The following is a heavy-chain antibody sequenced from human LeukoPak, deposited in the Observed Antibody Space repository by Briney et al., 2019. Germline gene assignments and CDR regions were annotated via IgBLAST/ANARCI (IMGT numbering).Heavy chain of an antibody. D-gene: IGHD6-13*01. CDR1: GFTFSSYA. J-gene: IGHJ4*02. CDR2: ISYDGSNK. V-gene: IGHV3-30-3*01. CDR3: ARVGGSSWFSYFDY. Sequence: PGGSLRLSCAASGFTFSSYAMHWVRQAPGKGLEWVAVISYDGSNKYYADSVKGRFTISRDNSKNTLYLQMNSLRAEDTAVYYCARVGGSSWFSYFDYWGQGTLVTVSS.